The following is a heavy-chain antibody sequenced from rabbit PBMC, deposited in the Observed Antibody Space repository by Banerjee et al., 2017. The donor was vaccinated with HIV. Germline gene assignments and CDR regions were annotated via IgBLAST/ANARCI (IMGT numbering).Heavy chain of an antibody. Sequence: QEQLEESGGDLVKPEGSLTLTCTASGFSFSDSYWICLVRQAAGKVLEWISCTVTNTRYASWARRRLTISKAPSTPVTLQMTSLAAAELAAYFCARGGGLGGQGPLVPVS. CDR3: ARGGGL. V-gene: IGHV1S45*01. CDR1: GFSFSDSYW. J-gene: IGHJ4*01. CDR2: TVTNT.